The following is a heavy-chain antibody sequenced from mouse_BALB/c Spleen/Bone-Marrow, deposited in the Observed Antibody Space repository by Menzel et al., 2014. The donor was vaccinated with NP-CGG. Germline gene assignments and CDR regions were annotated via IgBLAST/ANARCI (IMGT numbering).Heavy chain of an antibody. V-gene: IGHV4-1*02. CDR2: INPESSTI. CDR3: ARLTYYGLSDY. J-gene: IGHJ2*01. D-gene: IGHD1-2*01. Sequence: EVKLMESGGGLVQPGGPLKLSCTASGFDFSRYWMSWVRQAPGKGLQWIGEINPESSTINYTPSLKDKFIISRDNAKNTLCLQMNKVRSEDTALYYCARLTYYGLSDYWGQGTTLTVSS. CDR1: GFDFSRYW.